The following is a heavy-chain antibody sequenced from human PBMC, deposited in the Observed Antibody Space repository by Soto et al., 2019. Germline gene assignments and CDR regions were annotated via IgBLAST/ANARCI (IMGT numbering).Heavy chain of an antibody. CDR1: GFTLSSYG. CDR3: AKNTIAAAGTNWFDP. V-gene: IGHV3-30*18. J-gene: IGHJ5*02. Sequence: HPGGSLRLSCAASGFTLSSYGMHWVRQAPGKGLEWVAVISYDGSNKYYADSVKGRFTISRDNSKNTLYLQMNSLRAEDTAVYYCAKNTIAAAGTNWFDPWGQGTLVTVSS. CDR2: ISYDGSNK. D-gene: IGHD6-13*01.